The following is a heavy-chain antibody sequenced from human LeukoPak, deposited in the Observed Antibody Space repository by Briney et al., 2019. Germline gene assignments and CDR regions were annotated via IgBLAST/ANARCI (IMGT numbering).Heavy chain of an antibody. D-gene: IGHD3-10*01. J-gene: IGHJ6*03. V-gene: IGHV3-48*03. CDR3: ARVGGRGGYYYYYMDV. CDR2: IIPTGSTT. Sequence: PGGSLRLSCAASGFTFSSYEMNWVRQAPGKGLEWVSGIIPTGSTTYYADSVKGRFTISRDNSKNSLYLQMNSLRAEDTAVYYCARVGGRGGYYYYYMDVWGKGTTVTVSS. CDR1: GFTFSSYE.